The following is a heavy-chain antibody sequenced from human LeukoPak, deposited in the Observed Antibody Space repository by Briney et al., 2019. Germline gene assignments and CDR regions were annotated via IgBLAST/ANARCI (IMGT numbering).Heavy chain of an antibody. CDR3: ARDAARRYYDILTGHSGAFDI. Sequence: GGSLRLSCAASGFTFSNSCMHWVRQAPGKGLEWVAVISYDGSNKYYVDSVKGRFTISRDNSKNTLYLQMNSLRAEDTAVYYCARDAARRYYDILTGHSGAFDIWGQGTMVTVSS. D-gene: IGHD3-9*01. J-gene: IGHJ3*02. V-gene: IGHV3-30*03. CDR2: ISYDGSNK. CDR1: GFTFSNSC.